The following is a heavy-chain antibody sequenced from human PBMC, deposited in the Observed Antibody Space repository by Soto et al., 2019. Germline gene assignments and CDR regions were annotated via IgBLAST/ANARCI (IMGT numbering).Heavy chain of an antibody. CDR1: VYTFTRFV. V-gene: IGHV1-18*01. Sequence: ASGKLSCKASVYTFTRFVISFGLQAPGQGLELMGWISAYNGNTDYAQKLQGRVTMTTDTSTSTAYMELRSLRPDDTGMYYCARDLGEAAHQNRFAPWGQGSRVPVSA. CDR2: ISAYNGNT. CDR3: ARDLGEAAHQNRFAP. D-gene: IGHD3-16*01. J-gene: IGHJ5*02.